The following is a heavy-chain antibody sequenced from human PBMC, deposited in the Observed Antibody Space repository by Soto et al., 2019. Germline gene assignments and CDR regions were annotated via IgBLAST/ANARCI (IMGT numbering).Heavy chain of an antibody. CDR1: GGSVSSYY. V-gene: IGHV4-59*08. J-gene: IGHJ4*02. CDR2: IYYSGST. D-gene: IGHD2-21*02. CDR3: ARQTPSGLQRYFDS. Sequence: SGTLSLTCTVSGGSVSSYYWSWIRQSPGKGLEWIGYIYYSGSTKYKPSLKSRVTISVDTSKNQFSLEVSSATAADTAVYYCARQTPSGLQRYFDSWGQGTLVTVSS.